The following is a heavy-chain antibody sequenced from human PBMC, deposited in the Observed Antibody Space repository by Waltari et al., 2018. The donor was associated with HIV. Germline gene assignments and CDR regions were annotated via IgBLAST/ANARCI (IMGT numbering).Heavy chain of an antibody. CDR2: ISAYNGNT. CDR3: ARDADYYYDSSGYYYGYGMDV. CDR1: GYTFNSYG. Sequence: QVQLVQSGAEVKKPGASVKVSCKASGYTFNSYGISWVRQAPGQGLAWMGWISAYNGNTNYAQKLQGRVTMTTDTFTSTAYMELRSLRSDDTAVYYCARDADYYYDSSGYYYGYGMDVWGQGTTVTVSS. D-gene: IGHD3-22*01. J-gene: IGHJ6*02. V-gene: IGHV1-18*01.